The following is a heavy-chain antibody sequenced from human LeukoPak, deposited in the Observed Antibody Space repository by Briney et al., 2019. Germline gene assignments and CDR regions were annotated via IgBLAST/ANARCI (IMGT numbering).Heavy chain of an antibody. D-gene: IGHD3-10*01. CDR2: INPNSGGT. CDR3: ARRNYYGSGSYPTYWFDP. Sequence: ASVKVSCKASGYTFTNYYIHWVRRAPGQGLEWMGWINPNSGGTNYAQKFQGRVTMTRDTSISTAYMELSRLRSDDTAVYYCARRNYYGSGSYPTYWFDPWGQGTLVTVSS. V-gene: IGHV1-2*02. J-gene: IGHJ5*02. CDR1: GYTFTNYY.